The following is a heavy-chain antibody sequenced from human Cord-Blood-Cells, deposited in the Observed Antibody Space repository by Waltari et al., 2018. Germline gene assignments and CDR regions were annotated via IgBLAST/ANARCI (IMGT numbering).Heavy chain of an antibody. J-gene: IGHJ4*02. Sequence: EVQLLESGGGLVQPGGSLRLSCAASGFTFSSYSMSWVRPAPGKGLEWVSAISGSGGSTYYADSVKGRFTISRDNSKNTLYLQMNSLRAEDTAVYYCAKSQYSSSSPFDYWGQGTLVTVSS. D-gene: IGHD6-6*01. CDR1: GFTFSSYS. CDR2: ISGSGGST. V-gene: IGHV3-23*01. CDR3: AKSQYSSSSPFDY.